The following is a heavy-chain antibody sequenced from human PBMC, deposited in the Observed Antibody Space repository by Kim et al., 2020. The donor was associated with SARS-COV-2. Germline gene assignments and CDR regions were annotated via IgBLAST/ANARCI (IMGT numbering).Heavy chain of an antibody. V-gene: IGHV1-3*01. J-gene: IGHJ4*02. D-gene: IGHD1-26*01. CDR2: T. Sequence: TKYSQKFQGRVTITRDTSASTAYMELSSLRSEDTAVYYCASGPEVGPFDYWGQGTLVTVSS. CDR3: ASGPEVGPFDY.